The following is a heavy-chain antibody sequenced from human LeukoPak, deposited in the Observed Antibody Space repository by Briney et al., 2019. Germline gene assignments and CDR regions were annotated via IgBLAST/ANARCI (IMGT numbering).Heavy chain of an antibody. CDR2: IYYSGST. J-gene: IGHJ2*01. Sequence: SETLSLTCTVSGGSISSYYWSWIRQPPGKGLEWIGYIYYSGSTNYNPSLKSRVTISVDTSKNQFSLRLSSVTAADTAVYYCARRRELLRSYWYFDLWGRGTLVTVSS. CDR3: ARRRELLRSYWYFDL. CDR1: GGSISSYY. V-gene: IGHV4-59*08. D-gene: IGHD1-26*01.